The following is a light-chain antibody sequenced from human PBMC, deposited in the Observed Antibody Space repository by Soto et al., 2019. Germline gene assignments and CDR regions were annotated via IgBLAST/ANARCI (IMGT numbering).Light chain of an antibody. J-gene: IGKJ1*01. CDR3: QQYNGFSS. V-gene: IGKV1-5*01. CDR1: QSISSW. CDR2: DAS. Sequence: DIQMTQSPSTLSASVGDRVTITCRASQSISSWLAWYQQKPGKAPKLLIYDASSLESGVPARFSGSGSETEFTLTISSLQPDDFATYYCQQYNGFSSFGQGTKVEIK.